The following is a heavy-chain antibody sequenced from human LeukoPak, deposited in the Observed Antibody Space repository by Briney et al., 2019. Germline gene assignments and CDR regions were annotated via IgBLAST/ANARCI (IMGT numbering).Heavy chain of an antibody. D-gene: IGHD3-3*01. V-gene: IGHV1-18*04. Sequence: ASVTVSCKASGYTLTDYYMHWVRQAPGQGLEWMGWIGAYNGNTNYAQKLQGRVTMTTDTSTSTAYMELRSLRSDDTAVYYCARVYDFWTFDPWGQGTLVTVSS. CDR3: ARVYDFWTFDP. CDR2: IGAYNGNT. J-gene: IGHJ5*02. CDR1: GYTLTDYY.